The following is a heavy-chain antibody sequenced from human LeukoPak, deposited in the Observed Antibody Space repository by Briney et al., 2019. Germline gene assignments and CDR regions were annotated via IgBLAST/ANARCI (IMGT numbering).Heavy chain of an antibody. V-gene: IGHV3-21*01. D-gene: IGHD1-26*01. CDR3: ARDRGSYFYYFDY. J-gene: IGHJ4*02. CDR2: ISSSSSYI. Sequence: GGSLRLSCAASGFTFSSYSMTWVRRAPGKGLEWVSSISSSSSYIYYADSVKGRFTISRDNAKNSLYLQMNSLRAEDTAVYYCARDRGSYFYYFDYWGQGTLVTVSS. CDR1: GFTFSSYS.